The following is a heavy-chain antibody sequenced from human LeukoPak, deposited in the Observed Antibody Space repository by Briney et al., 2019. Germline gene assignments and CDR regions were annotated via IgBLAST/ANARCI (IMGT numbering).Heavy chain of an antibody. CDR1: GFTISTNY. J-gene: IGHJ5*02. V-gene: IGHV3-66*01. Sequence: GGSLRLSCVASGFTISTNYMSWVRQAPGKGLKWVSVIYASGSTYYADSMKDRFTISRDNSKNTLYLQINSLRAEDKAVYYCAREVGSWGQGTLVTVSS. CDR2: IYASGST. CDR3: AREVGS. D-gene: IGHD1-26*01.